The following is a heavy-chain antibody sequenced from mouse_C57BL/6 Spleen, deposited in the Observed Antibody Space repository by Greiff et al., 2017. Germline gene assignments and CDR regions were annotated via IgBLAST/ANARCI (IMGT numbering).Heavy chain of an antibody. D-gene: IGHD2-1*01. Sequence: DVKLVESGGGLVKPGGSLKLSCAASGFTFSDYGMHWVRQAPEKGLEWVAYISSGSSTIYYADTVKGRFTISRDNAKNTLFLQMTSLRSEDTAMYYCARSDLLWGFAYWGQGTLVTVSA. V-gene: IGHV5-17*01. CDR3: ARSDLLWGFAY. J-gene: IGHJ3*01. CDR1: GFTFSDYG. CDR2: ISSGSSTI.